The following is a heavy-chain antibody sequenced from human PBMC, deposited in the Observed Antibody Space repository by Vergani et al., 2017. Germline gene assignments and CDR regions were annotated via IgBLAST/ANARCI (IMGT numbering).Heavy chain of an antibody. CDR3: AREIVGATSDYFDY. V-gene: IGHV3-30*01. J-gene: IGHJ4*02. CDR1: GFTFSSYA. Sequence: QVQLVESGGGVVQPGRSLRLSCAASGFTFSSYAMHWVRQAPGKGLEWVAVISYDGSNKYYADSVKGRFTISRDNSKNTLYLQMNSLRAEDTAVYYCAREIVGATSDYFDYWGQGTLVTVSS. CDR2: ISYDGSNK. D-gene: IGHD1-26*01.